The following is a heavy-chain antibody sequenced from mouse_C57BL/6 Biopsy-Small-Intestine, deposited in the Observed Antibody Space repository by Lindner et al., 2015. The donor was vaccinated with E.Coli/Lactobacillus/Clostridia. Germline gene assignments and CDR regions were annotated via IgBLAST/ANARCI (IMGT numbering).Heavy chain of an antibody. Sequence: VQLQESGAELVKPGASVKLSCKASGYTFTNYWMNWVKQRPGQGLEWIGMIHPNSGNTKYNEKFKTKATLTVDISSSTAYMQLSSLTSEDSAVYYCAREGYYGSGPYYFDYWGQGTTLTVSS. CDR1: GYTFTNYW. V-gene: IGHV1-64*01. CDR2: IHPNSGNT. J-gene: IGHJ2*01. CDR3: AREGYYGSGPYYFDY. D-gene: IGHD1-1*01.